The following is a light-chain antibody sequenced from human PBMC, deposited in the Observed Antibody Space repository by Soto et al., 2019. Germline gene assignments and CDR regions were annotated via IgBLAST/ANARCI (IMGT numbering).Light chain of an antibody. V-gene: IGKV3D-7*01. CDR3: QQDYNLRT. J-gene: IGKJ1*01. CDR2: GAS. Sequence: EIVMTQSPATLSLSPGERATLSCRASQSVSSSYLSWYQQKPGQAPRLLIYGASTRATGIPARFSGSGSGTDFTLTISSLQPEHFAVYYCQQDYNLRTFGQGTKVEIK. CDR1: QSVSSSY.